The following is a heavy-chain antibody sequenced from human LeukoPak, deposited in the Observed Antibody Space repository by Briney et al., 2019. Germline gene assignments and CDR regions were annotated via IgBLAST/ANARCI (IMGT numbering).Heavy chain of an antibody. CDR2: IIPIFGTA. Sequence: SVKASCKASGGTFSSYAISWVRQAPGQGLEWMGGIIPIFGTANYAQKFQGRVTITADKSTSTAYMELSSLRSEDTAVYYCARRRDGYNYGSYFDYWGQGTLVTVSS. D-gene: IGHD5-24*01. J-gene: IGHJ4*02. CDR1: GGTFSSYA. V-gene: IGHV1-69*06. CDR3: ARRRDGYNYGSYFDY.